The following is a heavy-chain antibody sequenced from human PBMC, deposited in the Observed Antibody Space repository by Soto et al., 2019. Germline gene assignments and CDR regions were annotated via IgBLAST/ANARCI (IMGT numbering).Heavy chain of an antibody. CDR2: IYSGGST. Sequence: GGSLRLSCAASGFTVSSNYMSWVRQAPGKGLEWVSVIYSGGSTYYADSVKGRFTISRDNSKNTLYLQMNSLRAEDTAVYYCARETGLKRDYYDSSVGYFDYWGQGTLVTVSS. D-gene: IGHD3-22*01. CDR1: GFTVSSNY. V-gene: IGHV3-53*01. CDR3: ARETGLKRDYYDSSVGYFDY. J-gene: IGHJ4*02.